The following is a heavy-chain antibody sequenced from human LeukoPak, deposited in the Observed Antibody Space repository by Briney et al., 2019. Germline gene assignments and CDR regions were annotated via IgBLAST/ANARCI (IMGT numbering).Heavy chain of an antibody. D-gene: IGHD2-15*01. Sequence: GGSLRLSCAVSGFTFKLYWMHWARQAPGKGPVWVSRINDDGSDTTYADSVKGRFTISRDDAKNMLFLQMNSLRAEDTAVYYCVRGGPSTWSWGQGTLVTVSS. V-gene: IGHV3-74*01. CDR1: GFTFKLYW. CDR3: VRGGPSTWS. CDR2: INDDGSDT. J-gene: IGHJ5*02.